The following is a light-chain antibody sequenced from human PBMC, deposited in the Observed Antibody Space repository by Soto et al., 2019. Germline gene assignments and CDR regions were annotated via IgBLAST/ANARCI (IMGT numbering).Light chain of an antibody. V-gene: IGKV3-15*01. CDR2: DAS. CDR3: QQYHNCPIT. J-gene: IGKJ5*01. Sequence: LLPQLPATLSVSPVETATCSCMASQSVSSNLAWHQQKPGQAPRILMYDASTRATGISARFSGSGSGTEFTLTISSLQSEDFAVYYCQQYHNCPITLGQGTRLEI. CDR1: QSVSSN.